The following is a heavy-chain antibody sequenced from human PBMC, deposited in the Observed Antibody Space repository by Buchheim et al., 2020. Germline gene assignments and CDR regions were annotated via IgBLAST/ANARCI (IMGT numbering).Heavy chain of an antibody. CDR3: ARQLYYYDSSGYYERRGDYYYGMDV. CDR1: GFTFSSYE. D-gene: IGHD3-22*01. J-gene: IGHJ6*02. Sequence: EVQLVESGGGLVQPGGSLRLSCAASGFTFSSYEMNWVRRAPGKGLEWVSYISSSGSTIYYADSVKGRFTISRDNAKNSLYLQMNSLRAEDTAVYYCARQLYYYDSSGYYERRGDYYYGMDVWGQGTT. V-gene: IGHV3-48*03. CDR2: ISSSGSTI.